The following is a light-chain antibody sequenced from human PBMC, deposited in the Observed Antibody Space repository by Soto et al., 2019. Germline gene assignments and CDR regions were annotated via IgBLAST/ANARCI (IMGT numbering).Light chain of an antibody. J-gene: IGKJ2*01. CDR3: QLYDSSLYT. V-gene: IGKV3-20*01. CDR2: GAS. CDR1: QSVSSSY. Sequence: EIVVTQSPGTLSLSPGERATLSCRTSQSVSSSYLAWYQQKPGQAPRLLIYGASSRATAIPDRFSGYGSGTDFTLTITRLEPEDFAVYYCQLYDSSLYTFGQGTKLEIK.